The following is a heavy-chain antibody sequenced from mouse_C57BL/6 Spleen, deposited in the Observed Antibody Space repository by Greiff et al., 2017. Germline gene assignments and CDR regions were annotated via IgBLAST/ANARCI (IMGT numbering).Heavy chain of an antibody. CDR2: IDPETGGT. J-gene: IGHJ2*01. D-gene: IGHD1-1*01. Sequence: QVQLKESGAELVRPGASVTLSCKASGYTFTDYEMHWVKQTPVHGLEWIGAIDPETGGTAYNQKFQGKAILTADKSSSTAYMELRSLTSEDSAVYYCTLYYGSSYFDYWGQGTTLTVSS. V-gene: IGHV1-15*01. CDR1: GYTFTDYE. CDR3: TLYYGSSYFDY.